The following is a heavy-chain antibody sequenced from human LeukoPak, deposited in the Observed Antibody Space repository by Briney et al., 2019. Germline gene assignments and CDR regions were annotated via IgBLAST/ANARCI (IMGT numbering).Heavy chain of an antibody. CDR1: GFTFSSYA. J-gene: IGHJ5*02. CDR2: ISYDGSNK. CDR3: AREAASNWFDP. Sequence: GGSLRLSCAASGFTFSSYAMHWVRQAPGKGLEWVAVISYDGSNKYYADSVKGRFTISRDNSKNTLYLQMNSLRAEDTAVYYCAREAASNWFDPWGQGTTVTVSS. V-gene: IGHV3-30*04.